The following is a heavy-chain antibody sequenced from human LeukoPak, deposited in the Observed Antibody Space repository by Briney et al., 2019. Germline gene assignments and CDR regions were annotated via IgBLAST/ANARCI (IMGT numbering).Heavy chain of an antibody. CDR1: GYTFTGYY. CDR2: INPNSGGT. V-gene: IGHV1-2*02. CDR3: ARDRRFGELSAFDI. D-gene: IGHD3-10*01. Sequence: ASVKVSCKASGYTFTGYYMHWVRQAPGQGLEWMGWINPNSGGTNYAQKFQGRVTMTRDTSISTAYMELSRLRSDDTAVYYCARDRRFGELSAFDIWGQGTMVTVSS. J-gene: IGHJ3*02.